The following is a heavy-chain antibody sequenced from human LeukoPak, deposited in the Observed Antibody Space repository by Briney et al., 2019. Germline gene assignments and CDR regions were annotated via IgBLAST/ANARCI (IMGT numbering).Heavy chain of an antibody. D-gene: IGHD3-22*01. CDR2: IHYSGST. J-gene: IGHJ3*02. V-gene: IGHV4-59*01. CDR1: GGSISTYY. CDR3: ARDNQWLNAFDI. Sequence: PSETLSLTCTVSGGSISTYYWSWIRQPPGKGLEWIGDIHYSGSTNYNPSLKSRVTISVDTSKNQFSLKLSSVTAADTAMYYCARDNQWLNAFDIWGQGTMVTVSS.